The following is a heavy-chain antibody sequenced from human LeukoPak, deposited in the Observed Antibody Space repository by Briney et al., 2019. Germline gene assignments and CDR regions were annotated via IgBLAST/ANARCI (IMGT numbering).Heavy chain of an antibody. CDR2: IHTSGST. CDR3: ARGKVVAGTPGQNSWDY. V-gene: IGHV4-4*07. D-gene: IGHD6-19*01. J-gene: IGHJ4*02. CDR1: GFTFSSYW. Sequence: GSLRLSCAASGFTFSSYWMSWIRQHPGKGLEWIGRIHTSGSTNYNPSLKSRVTMSVDTSRNQFSLKLSSVTAADTAVYYCARGKVVAGTPGQNSWDYWGQGTLVTVSS.